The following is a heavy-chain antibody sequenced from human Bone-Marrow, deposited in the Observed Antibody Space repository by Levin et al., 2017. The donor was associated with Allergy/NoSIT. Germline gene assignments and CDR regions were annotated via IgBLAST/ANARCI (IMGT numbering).Heavy chain of an antibody. CDR2: IRSKAYDEPT. D-gene: IGHD5-18*01. CDR1: GFTFADYA. CDR3: TRERGYRYGPFTYYFDY. V-gene: IGHV3-49*03. Sequence: QSGGSLRLSCTASGFTFADYAMSWFRQAPGKGLEWVGFIRSKAYDEPTEYAASVKGRFTISRDDSKSIAYLHMNSLKIEDTAVYYCTRERGYRYGPFTYYFDYWGQGALVTVSS. J-gene: IGHJ4*02.